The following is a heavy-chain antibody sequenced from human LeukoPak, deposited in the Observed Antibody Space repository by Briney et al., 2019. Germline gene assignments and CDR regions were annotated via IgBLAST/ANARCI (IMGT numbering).Heavy chain of an antibody. J-gene: IGHJ4*02. CDR3: ARDLITMVRGVKNT. Sequence: GGSLRLSCAASGFTFSKSWMSWLRQTPEKGLEWVANIKEDGSAKYYVDSVKGRFTISRDNSKNTLYLQMNSLRAEDTAVYYCARDLITMVRGVKNTWGQGTLVTVSS. D-gene: IGHD3-10*01. CDR2: IKEDGSAK. CDR1: GFTFSKSW. V-gene: IGHV3-7*01.